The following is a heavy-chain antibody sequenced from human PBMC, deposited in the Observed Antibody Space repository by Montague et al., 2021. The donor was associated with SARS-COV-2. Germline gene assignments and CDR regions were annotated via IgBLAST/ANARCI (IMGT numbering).Heavy chain of an antibody. J-gene: IGHJ3*02. CDR3: ARVHFVSSGWYPDAFDI. V-gene: IGHV4-31*03. D-gene: IGHD6-19*01. Sequence: TLSLTCTVSGGSINSGGYYWSWIRQHPGKGLEWIGYIYYSGSTXYNPSLKSRLTISVDTSKNQFSLKLSSVTAADTVVYYCARVHFVSSGWYPDAFDIWGQGTMVTVSS. CDR1: GGSINSGGYY. CDR2: IYYSGST.